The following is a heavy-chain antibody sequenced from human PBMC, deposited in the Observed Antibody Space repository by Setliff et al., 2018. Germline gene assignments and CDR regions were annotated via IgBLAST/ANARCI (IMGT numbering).Heavy chain of an antibody. J-gene: IGHJ6*03. CDR1: GFKFSSYG. CDR2: IWYDGTNE. V-gene: IGHV3-33*06. Sequence: LSLSCAASGFKFSSYGMHWVRQAPGKGLEWVGVIWYDGTNEYYADSVKGRFTISRDNSKNTLYLQMNSLRAEDTAVYYCAKESENFYYYMDVWGKGTTVTVSS. CDR3: AKESENFYYYMDV.